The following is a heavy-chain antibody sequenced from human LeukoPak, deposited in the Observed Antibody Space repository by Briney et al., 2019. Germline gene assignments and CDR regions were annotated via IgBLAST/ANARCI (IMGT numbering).Heavy chain of an antibody. CDR1: VFSLSTSGMC. CDR3: ARILGSRDYQWDY. Sequence: SRPTPVDSPQTLTLSCTFSVFSLSTSGMCVSWIRQPPGKALEWLARIDWDDDKYYSTSLKTRLTISKDTSKKQVVLTMTNMDPVDTATYYCARILGSRDYQWDYWGQATLLTVSS. D-gene: IGHD5-24*01. CDR2: IDWDDDK. J-gene: IGHJ4*02. V-gene: IGHV2-70*11.